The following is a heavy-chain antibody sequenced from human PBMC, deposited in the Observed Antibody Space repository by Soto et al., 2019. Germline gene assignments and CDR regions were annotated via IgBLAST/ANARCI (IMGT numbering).Heavy chain of an antibody. CDR3: AKDFTGPLAFAP. V-gene: IGHV3-23*01. CDR2: ISGSGDST. J-gene: IGHJ5*02. CDR1: GFTFSSYA. Sequence: EVQLLESGGGLVQPGGSLRLSCAASGFTFSSYAMSWVRQAPGKGLEWVSAISGSGDSTYYADSVQGRFTISRDNSKNTLYLQMNSLRAEDTAVYYCAKDFTGPLAFAPWGQGTLVTVSS.